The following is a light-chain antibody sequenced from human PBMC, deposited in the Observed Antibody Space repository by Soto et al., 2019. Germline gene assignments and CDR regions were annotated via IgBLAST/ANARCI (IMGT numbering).Light chain of an antibody. CDR3: ASYTSISTLYV. CDR1: STDVGGYNY. J-gene: IGLJ1*01. CDR2: DVS. Sequence: QSALTQPASVSASPGQSITISCTGSSTDVGGYNYVSWYQQHPGKAPKLLIYDVSSRPSGVSDRFSGSKSGNTASLTISGLQAEDDGDYHCASYTSISTLYVFGTGTKLSVL. V-gene: IGLV2-14*03.